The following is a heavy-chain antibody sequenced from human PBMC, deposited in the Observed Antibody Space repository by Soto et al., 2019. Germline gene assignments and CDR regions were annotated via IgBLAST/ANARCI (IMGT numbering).Heavy chain of an antibody. CDR1: GGSVSSGNSY. Sequence: LEILSLTCTVSGGSVSSGNSYWSWIRQPPGKGLEWIGYIYYSGSATYNPSLKSRVTLSVDTSKNQFSLKLSSVTAADTAVYYCARRGGAAAGSYNWFDPWGQGTLVTVSS. V-gene: IGHV4-61*01. D-gene: IGHD6-13*01. CDR3: ARRGGAAAGSYNWFDP. CDR2: IYYSGSA. J-gene: IGHJ5*02.